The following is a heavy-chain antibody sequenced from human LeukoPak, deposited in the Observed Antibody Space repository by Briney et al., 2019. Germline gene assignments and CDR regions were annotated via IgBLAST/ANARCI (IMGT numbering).Heavy chain of an antibody. J-gene: IGHJ3*02. Sequence: GESLKISCKGSGYSFTSYWIGWVRQMPGKGLEWMGIIYPGDSDTRYSPSFQGQVTISADKSISTAYLQWSSLKASDTAMYYCARRDSSGRAISDAFDIWGQGTMVTVSS. V-gene: IGHV5-51*01. CDR3: ARRDSSGRAISDAFDI. D-gene: IGHD6-19*01. CDR2: IYPGDSDT. CDR1: GYSFTSYW.